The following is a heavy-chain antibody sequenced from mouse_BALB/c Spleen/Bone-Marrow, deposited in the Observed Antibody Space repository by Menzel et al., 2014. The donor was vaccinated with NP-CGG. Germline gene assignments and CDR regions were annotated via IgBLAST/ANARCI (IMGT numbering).Heavy chain of an antibody. V-gene: IGHV5-17*02. CDR1: GFTFSSFG. J-gene: IGHJ4*01. D-gene: IGHD4-1*01. CDR2: ISSGSSTI. Sequence: EVKLQESGGGLVQPGGSRKLSYAASGFTFSSFGMHWVRQAPEKGLEWVAYISSGSSTIYYADTVKGRFTISRDNPKNTLFLQMTSLRSEDTAMYYCATGTRAMDYWGQGPSVTLSS. CDR3: ATGTRAMDY.